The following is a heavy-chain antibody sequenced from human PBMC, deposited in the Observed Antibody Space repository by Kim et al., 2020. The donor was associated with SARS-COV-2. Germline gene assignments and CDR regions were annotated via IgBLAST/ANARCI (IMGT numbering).Heavy chain of an antibody. CDR3: TTDRCSSTSCYVYDPNNFDY. CDR2: IKSKTDGGTT. Sequence: GGSLRLSCAASGFTFSNAWMSWVRQAPGKGLEWVGRIKSKTDGGTTDYAAPVKGRFTISRDDSKNTLYLQMNSLKTEDTAVYYCTTDRCSSTSCYVYDPNNFDYWGQGTLVTVSS. D-gene: IGHD2-2*01. V-gene: IGHV3-15*01. J-gene: IGHJ4*02. CDR1: GFTFSNAW.